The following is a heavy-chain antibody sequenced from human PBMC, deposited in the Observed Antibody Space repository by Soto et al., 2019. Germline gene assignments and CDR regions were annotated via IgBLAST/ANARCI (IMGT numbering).Heavy chain of an antibody. CDR2: IYHSGTT. CDR1: GGSINSGVYY. CDR3: ARAHPRLNWFDP. Sequence: SETLSLTCTVSGGSINSGVYYWNWIRQHPGKGLEWIGYIYHSGTTYYNPSLKSRVTISVDTSKNQFSLKLSSVTAADTAVYYCARAHPRLNWFDPWGQGTLVTVSS. J-gene: IGHJ5*02. V-gene: IGHV4-61*08. D-gene: IGHD2-21*02.